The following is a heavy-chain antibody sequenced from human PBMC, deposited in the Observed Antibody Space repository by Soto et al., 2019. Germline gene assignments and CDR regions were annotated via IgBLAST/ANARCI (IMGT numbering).Heavy chain of an antibody. CDR1: GFTFSSYW. CDR3: ARSPECELRYFDY. J-gene: IGHJ4*02. Sequence: EVQLVESGGGLVQPGGSLRLSCAASGFTFSSYWMSWVRQAPGKGLEWVANIKQDGSEKYYVDSVKGRFTISRDNAKLSLYLQMNRLRAEDTAVYYCARSPECELRYFDYWGQRTLVTVSS. CDR2: IKQDGSEK. V-gene: IGHV3-7*01. D-gene: IGHD1-26*01.